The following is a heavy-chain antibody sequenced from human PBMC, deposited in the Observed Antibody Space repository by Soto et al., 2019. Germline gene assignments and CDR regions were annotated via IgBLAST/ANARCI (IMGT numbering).Heavy chain of an antibody. D-gene: IGHD6-6*01. J-gene: IGHJ6*02. CDR3: ARAKEYSGSSGMDV. CDR1: GDSVSSNSAA. Sequence: QVQVQQSGPGLVKPSQTLSLTCAISGDSVSSNSAAWNWIRQSPSRGLEWLGRTYYRSKWYNDYAVSVXXXIXXNPDTSKNQFSLQLNSVTPEDTAVYYCARAKEYSGSSGMDVWGQGTTVTVSS. V-gene: IGHV6-1*01. CDR2: TYYRSKWYN.